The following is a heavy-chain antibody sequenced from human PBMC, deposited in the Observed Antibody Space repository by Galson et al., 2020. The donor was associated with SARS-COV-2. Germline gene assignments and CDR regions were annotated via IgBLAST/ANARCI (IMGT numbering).Heavy chain of an antibody. Sequence: SVKVSCKASGGTFSSYAISWVRQAPGQGLEWMGGIIPIFGTANYAQKFQGRVTITADESTSTAYMELSSLRSEDTAVYYCASIFSCSGGSCYPGSLFWFDPWGQGTLVTVSS. V-gene: IGHV1-69*13. CDR3: ASIFSCSGGSCYPGSLFWFDP. CDR1: GGTFSSYA. D-gene: IGHD2-15*01. J-gene: IGHJ5*02. CDR2: IIPIFGTA.